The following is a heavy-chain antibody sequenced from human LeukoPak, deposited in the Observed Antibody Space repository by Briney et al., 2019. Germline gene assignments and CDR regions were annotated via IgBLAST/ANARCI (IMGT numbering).Heavy chain of an antibody. CDR3: ARSSTSLTGWFDP. J-gene: IGHJ5*02. CDR1: GFTFSGHG. V-gene: IGHV3-21*01. Sequence: GRSLRLSCAASGFTFSGHGMHWVRQAPGKGLEWVSSISSSSSYIYYADSLKGRFTISRDNAKNSLYLQMNSLRAEDTAVYYCARSSTSLTGWFDPWGQGTLVTVSS. D-gene: IGHD2-2*01. CDR2: ISSSSSYI.